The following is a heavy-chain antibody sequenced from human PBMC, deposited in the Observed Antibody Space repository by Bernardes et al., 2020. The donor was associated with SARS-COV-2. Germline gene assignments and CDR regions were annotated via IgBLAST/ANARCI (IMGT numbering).Heavy chain of an antibody. CDR1: GFTFSSEA. V-gene: IGHV3-23*01. CDR2: ISTGGDLT. CDR3: AKHYRSGGYWYCDI. J-gene: IGHJ2*01. Sequence: GGSLRLSCAASGFTFSSEAMSWVRQTPGKGPEWVSAISTGGDLTYYADSVKGRFTISRDNSKNTLYLQMNSLRAEDTAIYFWAKHYRSGGYWYCDIWGRGTLVTVSS. D-gene: IGHD6-19*01.